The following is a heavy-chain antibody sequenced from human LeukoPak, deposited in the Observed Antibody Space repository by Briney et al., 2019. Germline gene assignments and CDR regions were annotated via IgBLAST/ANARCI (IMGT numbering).Heavy chain of an antibody. V-gene: IGHV1-69*06. Sequence: GSSVKVSCKASGGTFSSYAISWVRQAPGQGLEWMGGIIPIFGTANYAQKFQGRVTITADKSTSTAYMELSSLRSEDTAVYYCARAASDIVATGWFDPWGQGTLVTVSS. CDR3: ARAASDIVATGWFDP. CDR2: IIPIFGTA. D-gene: IGHD5-12*01. J-gene: IGHJ5*02. CDR1: GGTFSSYA.